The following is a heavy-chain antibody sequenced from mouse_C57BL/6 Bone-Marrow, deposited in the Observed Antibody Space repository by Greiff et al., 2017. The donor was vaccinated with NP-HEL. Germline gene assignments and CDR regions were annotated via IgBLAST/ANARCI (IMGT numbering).Heavy chain of an antibody. CDR1: GYTFTSYW. CDR2: IDPSDSYT. J-gene: IGHJ2*01. V-gene: IGHV1-59*01. Sequence: QVQLQQPGAELVRPGTSVKLSCKASGYTFTSYWMHWVKQRPGQGLEWIGVIDPSDSYTNYNQKFKGKATLTVDTSSSTAYMQLSSLTSEDSAVYYCARSFFSTKGFDYWGQGTTLTVSS. CDR3: ARSFFSTKGFDY.